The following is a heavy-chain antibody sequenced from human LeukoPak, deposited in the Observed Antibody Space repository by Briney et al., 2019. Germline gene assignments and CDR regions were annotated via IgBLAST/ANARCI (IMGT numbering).Heavy chain of an antibody. CDR2: IYYSGST. CDR1: GGSISSYY. J-gene: IGHJ4*02. Sequence: SETLSLTCTVSGGSISSYYWSWIRQPPGKGLEWIGYIYYSGSTNYNPSLKSRVTISVDTSKNQFSLKLSSVTAADTAVYYCARGRGGFFLHWGQGTLVTVSS. CDR3: ARGRGGFFLH. D-gene: IGHD5-24*01. V-gene: IGHV4-59*01.